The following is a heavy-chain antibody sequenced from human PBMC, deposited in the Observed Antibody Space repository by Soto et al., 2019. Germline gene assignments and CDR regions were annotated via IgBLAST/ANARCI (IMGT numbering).Heavy chain of an antibody. V-gene: IGHV1-69*01. J-gene: IGHJ2*01. D-gene: IGHD6-19*01. CDR3: ASSWGSSGWDYWYFDL. CDR2: IIPIFGTA. CDR1: GGTFSSYA. Sequence: QVQLVQSGAEVKKPGSSVKVSCKASGGTFSSYAISWVRQAPGQGLEWMGGIIPIFGTANYVQKFQGRVTITADESTSTAYMELSSLRSEDTAVYYCASSWGSSGWDYWYFDLWGRGTLVTVSS.